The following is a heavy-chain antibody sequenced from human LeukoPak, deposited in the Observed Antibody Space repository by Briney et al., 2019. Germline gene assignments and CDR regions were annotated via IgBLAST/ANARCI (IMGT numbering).Heavy chain of an antibody. CDR3: ARLRVSPTCSSTSCSLYYYYYYMDV. V-gene: IGHV1-69*01. J-gene: IGHJ6*03. Sequence: SVKVSCKASGGTFSSYAISWVRQAPGQGLEWMGGIIPIFGTANYAQKFQGRVTITADESTSTAYMELSSLRSEDTAVYYCARLRVSPTCSSTSCSLYYYYYYMDVWGKGTTVTISS. D-gene: IGHD2-2*01. CDR2: IIPIFGTA. CDR1: GGTFSSYA.